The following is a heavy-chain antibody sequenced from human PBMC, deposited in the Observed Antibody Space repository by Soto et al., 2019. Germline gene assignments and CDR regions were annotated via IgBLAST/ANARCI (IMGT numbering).Heavy chain of an antibody. J-gene: IGHJ6*03. CDR3: ARSIAARPQYYYYYMDV. CDR2: INHSGST. Sequence: SETLSLTCAVYGGSFSGYYWSWIRQPPGKGLEWIGEINHSGSTNYNPSLKSRVTISVDTSKNQFSLKLSSVTAADTAVYYCARSIAARPQYYYYYMDVWGKGTTVTVSS. CDR1: GGSFSGYY. V-gene: IGHV4-34*01. D-gene: IGHD6-6*01.